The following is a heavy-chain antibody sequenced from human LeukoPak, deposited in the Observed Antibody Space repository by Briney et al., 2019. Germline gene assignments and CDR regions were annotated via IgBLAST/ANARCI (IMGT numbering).Heavy chain of an antibody. CDR3: AGPSSENIVATRRYYYYGMDV. Sequence: SVKVSCKAPGGTFSSYAISWVRQAPGQGLEWMGRIIPILGIANYAQKFQGRVTITADKSTSTAYMELSSLRSEDTAVYYCAGPSSENIVATRRYYYYGMDVWGQGTTVTVSS. J-gene: IGHJ6*02. V-gene: IGHV1-69*04. CDR2: IIPILGIA. CDR1: GGTFSSYA. D-gene: IGHD5-12*01.